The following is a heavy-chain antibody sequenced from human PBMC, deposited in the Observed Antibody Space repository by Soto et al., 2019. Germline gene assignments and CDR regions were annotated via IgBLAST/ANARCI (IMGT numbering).Heavy chain of an antibody. CDR2: IYHSGST. J-gene: IGHJ4*02. CDR1: GGSISSSNW. D-gene: IGHD2-2*01. CDR3: ARLSQLTIDY. Sequence: SETLSLTCAVSGGSISSSNWWSWVRQPPGKGLEWIGDIYHSGSTNYNPSLKSRVTISVDTSKNQFSLKLSSVTAADTAVYYCARLSQLTIDYWGQGTLVTVSS. V-gene: IGHV4-4*02.